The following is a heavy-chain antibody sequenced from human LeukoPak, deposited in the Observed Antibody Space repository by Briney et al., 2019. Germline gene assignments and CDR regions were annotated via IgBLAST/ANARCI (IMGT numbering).Heavy chain of an antibody. D-gene: IGHD3-16*01. CDR2: ISSSSSTI. CDR3: ARDRGLRGNAFDY. CDR1: GFTFSSYS. V-gene: IGHV3-48*04. Sequence: GGSLRLSCAASGFTFSSYSMNWVRQAPGKGLEWVSYISSSSSTIYYADSVKGRFTISRDNAKNSLYLQMNSLRAEDTAVYYCARDRGLRGNAFDYWGQGTLVTVSS. J-gene: IGHJ4*02.